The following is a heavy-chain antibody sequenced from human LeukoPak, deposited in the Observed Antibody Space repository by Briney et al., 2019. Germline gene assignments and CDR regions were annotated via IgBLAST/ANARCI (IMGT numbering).Heavy chain of an antibody. Sequence: GGSLRLSCAASGFTFSSYSMNWVRQAPGKGLEWVSYISSSSTIYYADSVKGRFTISRDNAKNSLYLQMNSLRAEDTAVYYCARDFYSWLRIFDYWGQGTLVTVSS. CDR3: ARDFYSWLRIFDY. D-gene: IGHD5-12*01. J-gene: IGHJ4*02. V-gene: IGHV3-48*04. CDR2: ISSSSTI. CDR1: GFTFSSYS.